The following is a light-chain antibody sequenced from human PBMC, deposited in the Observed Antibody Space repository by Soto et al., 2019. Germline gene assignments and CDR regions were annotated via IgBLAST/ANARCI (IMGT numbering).Light chain of an antibody. J-gene: IGKJ2*01. CDR1: QTIGGS. CDR3: QQYFDKSPYT. Sequence: DIRMTQSPSTLSASVGDRVTVTCRASQTIGGSLAWYQQKPGRAPKVLIYDVSNLEIGVPSRFSGSGSGTEFTITITSLQADDFATYYCQQYFDKSPYTFGQGTKLDMK. CDR2: DVS. V-gene: IGKV1-5*01.